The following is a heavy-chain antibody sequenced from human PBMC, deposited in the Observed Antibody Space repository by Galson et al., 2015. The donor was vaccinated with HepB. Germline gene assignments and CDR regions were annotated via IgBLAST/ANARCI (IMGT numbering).Heavy chain of an antibody. V-gene: IGHV1-2*04. CDR2: INPNSGGT. CDR3: ARSSTGYYYYYYGMDV. J-gene: IGHJ6*02. Sequence: SVKVSCKASGYTFTGYYMHWVRQAPGQGLEWMGWINPNSGGTNYAQKFQGWVTMTRDTSFSTAYMELSRLRSDDTAVYYCARSSTGYYYYYYGMDVWGQGTTVTVSS. D-gene: IGHD2-2*01. CDR1: GYTFTGYY.